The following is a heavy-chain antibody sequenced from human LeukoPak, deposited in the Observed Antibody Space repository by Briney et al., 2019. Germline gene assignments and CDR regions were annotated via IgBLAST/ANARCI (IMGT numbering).Heavy chain of an antibody. CDR1: EFTFSRYT. Sequence: GGSLRLSCAASEFTFSRYTMNWVRQAPGKGLEWVSSISSSSRYIYYADSGKGRFTISRDNAKNSLYLQMNSLRAEDTAMYYCARGGPGRSLSIVPERTKYYMDVWGKGATVAVSS. J-gene: IGHJ6*03. V-gene: IGHV3-21*01. CDR2: ISSSSRYI. D-gene: IGHD1-26*01. CDR3: ARGGPGRSLSIVPERTKYYMDV.